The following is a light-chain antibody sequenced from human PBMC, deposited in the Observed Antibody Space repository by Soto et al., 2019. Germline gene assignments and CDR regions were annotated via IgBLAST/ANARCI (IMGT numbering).Light chain of an antibody. Sequence: DIQMTQFPSYLSASVGDRVTITCRASQGIRNDLAWYQQKPGKAPKRLIYAASSLQSGVPSRFSGSGSGTEVTLAISSLQPEDCATFYCLQHRTYPLTFGQVTKVEIK. CDR1: QGIRND. J-gene: IGKJ1*01. CDR2: AAS. CDR3: LQHRTYPLT. V-gene: IGKV1-17*01.